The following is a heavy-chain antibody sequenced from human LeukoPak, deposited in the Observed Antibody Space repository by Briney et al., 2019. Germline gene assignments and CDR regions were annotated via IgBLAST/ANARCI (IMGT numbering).Heavy chain of an antibody. Sequence: ASVKVSCKASGYTFTSYGISWVRQAPGQGLEWMGWISAYNGNTNYAQKLQGRVTMTTDTSTSTAYMELRSLRSDDTAVYYCAGPSSTSSARNYYYYGMDVWGQGTTVTVSS. J-gene: IGHJ6*02. D-gene: IGHD2-2*01. CDR1: GYTFTSYG. CDR3: AGPSSTSSARNYYYYGMDV. CDR2: ISAYNGNT. V-gene: IGHV1-18*01.